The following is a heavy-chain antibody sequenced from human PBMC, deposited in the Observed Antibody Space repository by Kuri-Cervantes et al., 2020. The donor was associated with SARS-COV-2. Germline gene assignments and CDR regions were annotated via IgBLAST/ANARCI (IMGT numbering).Heavy chain of an antibody. CDR3: VRDGYGDYVDY. V-gene: IGHV1-18*04. Sequence: GGSLRLSCKASGYTFTSSGISWVRQAPGQGLEWMGWVSGYNGHTNYAQKLQGRVTMTTDTSTTTAYMELRSLRSDDTAVFYCVRDGYGDYVDYWGQGTPVTVSS. CDR1: GYTFTSSG. D-gene: IGHD2-21*01. CDR2: VSGYNGHT. J-gene: IGHJ4*02.